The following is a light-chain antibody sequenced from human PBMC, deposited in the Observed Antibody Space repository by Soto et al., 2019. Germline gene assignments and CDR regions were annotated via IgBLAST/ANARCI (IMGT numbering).Light chain of an antibody. Sequence: QSALTQPASVSGSPGQSITISCSGTSSDVDDYNYVSWYQQHPGKAPKLMIYEVSHRLSGVSNRFSGSNSGYTASLTISGLQDEDEADYYCTSSLSNSVLVFGGGTKLTVL. J-gene: IGLJ3*02. V-gene: IGLV2-14*01. CDR1: SSDVDDYNY. CDR3: TSSLSNSVLV. CDR2: EVS.